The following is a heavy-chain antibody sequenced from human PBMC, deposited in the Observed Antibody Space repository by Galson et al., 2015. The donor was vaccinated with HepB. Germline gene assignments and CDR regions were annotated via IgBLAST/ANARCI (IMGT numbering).Heavy chain of an antibody. CDR1: KFTFSSYN. CDR2: ISSESTYI. J-gene: IGHJ5*02. CDR3: ARDWGIAVAGTWWFDP. Sequence: SLRLSCAASKFTFSSYNMNWVRQAPGKGLEWVSSISSESTYIYYADSVRGRFTISRDNAKNSLYLQMNSLRPEDTAVYYCARDWGIAVAGTWWFDPWGQGTLVTVSS. V-gene: IGHV3-21*01. D-gene: IGHD6-19*01.